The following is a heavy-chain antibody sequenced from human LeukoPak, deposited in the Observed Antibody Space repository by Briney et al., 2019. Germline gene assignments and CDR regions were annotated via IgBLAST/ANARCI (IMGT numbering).Heavy chain of an antibody. D-gene: IGHD3-3*01. V-gene: IGHV1-18*01. CDR2: ISDYNGNT. J-gene: IGHJ4*02. Sequence: ASVTVSCMASGYTFTNYGISWVRQPPAQGLEWMGCISDYNGNTNYAQKLQGRVTMSTDTSTSTAYMGLRSMRSDGTAVYYWASGGGIEYDFWSGSSFDYWGQGTLVTVSS. CDR3: ASGGGIEYDFWSGSSFDY. CDR1: GYTFTNYG.